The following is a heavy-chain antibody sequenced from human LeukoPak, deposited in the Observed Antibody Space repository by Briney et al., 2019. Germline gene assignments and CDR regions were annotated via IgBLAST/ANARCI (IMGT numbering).Heavy chain of an antibody. CDR3: ARVAPGNYDILTGYYPLPLDY. CDR2: ISAYNGNT. V-gene: IGHV1-18*01. CDR1: GYTFTSYG. J-gene: IGHJ4*02. Sequence: PAASVRVSCMASGYTFTSYGISWVRQAPGQGLEWIGWISAYNGNTNYAQKLQGRVTMTTDTSTSTAYMELRSLRSDDTAVYYCARVAPGNYDILTGYYPLPLDYWGQGTLVTVSS. D-gene: IGHD3-9*01.